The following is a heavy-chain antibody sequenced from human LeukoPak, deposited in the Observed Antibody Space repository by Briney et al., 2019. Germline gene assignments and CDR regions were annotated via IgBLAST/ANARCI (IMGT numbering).Heavy chain of an antibody. D-gene: IGHD3-22*01. CDR3: ARDTYDSSGYHFYYMDV. Sequence: PGGSLRLSCAVSGFTFNTYWMSWVRQAPGKGLEWVANIKEDGSEKHYGDSVRGRFTISRDNAKSSLYLRMNSLRAEDTALYFCARDTYDSSGYHFYYMDVWGKGTTVTVSS. CDR2: IKEDGSEK. CDR1: GFTFNTYW. V-gene: IGHV3-7*01. J-gene: IGHJ6*03.